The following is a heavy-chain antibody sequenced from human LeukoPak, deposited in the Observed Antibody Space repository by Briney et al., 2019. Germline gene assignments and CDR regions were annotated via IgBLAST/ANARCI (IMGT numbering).Heavy chain of an antibody. CDR2: INHSGST. J-gene: IGHJ6*03. Sequence: SETLSLTCAVYGGSFSGYYWSWIRQPPGKGLEWIGEINHSGSTNYNPSLKSRVTISVDTSKNQFSLKLSSVTAADTAVYYCARVAAARPFYYYYYYMDVWGKGTTVTVSS. CDR1: GGSFSGYY. D-gene: IGHD6-6*01. V-gene: IGHV4-34*01. CDR3: ARVAAARPFYYYYYYMDV.